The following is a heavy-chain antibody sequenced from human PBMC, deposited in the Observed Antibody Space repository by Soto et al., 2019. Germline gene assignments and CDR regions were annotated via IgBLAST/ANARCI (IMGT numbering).Heavy chain of an antibody. CDR3: ARDWTTPTISGDY. CDR1: GFTVSSNY. V-gene: IGHV3-53*01. CDR2: IYSGGST. J-gene: IGHJ4*02. D-gene: IGHD6-25*01. Sequence: PGGSLRLSCAASGFTVSSNYMSWVRQAPGKGLEWVSVIYSGGSTYYADSVKGRFTISRDNSKNTLYLQMNSLRAEDTAVYYCARDWTTPTISGDYWGQGTLVTVSS.